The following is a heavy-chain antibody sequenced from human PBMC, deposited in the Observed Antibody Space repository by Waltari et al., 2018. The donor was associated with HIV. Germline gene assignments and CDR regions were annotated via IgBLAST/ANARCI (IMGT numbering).Heavy chain of an antibody. CDR3: ARFAMIVVAKGYYFDY. CDR2: IYYSGST. V-gene: IGHV4-61*01. Sequence: QVQLQESGPGLVKPSETLSLTCTVSGGSVSSGSYYWSWIRQPPGKGLEWIGYIYYSGSTNYNPSLKSRVTISVDTSKNQFSLKLSSVTAADTAVYYCARFAMIVVAKGYYFDYWGQGTLVTVSS. J-gene: IGHJ4*02. D-gene: IGHD3-22*01. CDR1: GGSVSSGSYY.